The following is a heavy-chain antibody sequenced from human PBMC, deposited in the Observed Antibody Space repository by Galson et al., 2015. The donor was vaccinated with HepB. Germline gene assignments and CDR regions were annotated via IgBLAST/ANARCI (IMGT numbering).Heavy chain of an antibody. CDR1: GLTVSSNY. CDR2: IYSGGST. D-gene: IGHD2-15*01. V-gene: IGHV3-53*01. CDR3: ASPAGYCSGGSCRFDY. Sequence: SLRLSCAASGLTVSSNYMSWVRQAPGKGLEWVSVIYSGGSTYYADSVKGRFTISRDNSKNTLYLQMNSLRAEDTAVYYCASPAGYCSGGSCRFDYWGQGTLVTVSS. J-gene: IGHJ4*02.